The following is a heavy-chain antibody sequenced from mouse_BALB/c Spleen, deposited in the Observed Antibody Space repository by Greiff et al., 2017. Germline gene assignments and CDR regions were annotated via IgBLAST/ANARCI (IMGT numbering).Heavy chain of an antibody. CDR2: IWSGGST. Sequence: VQLKESGPGLVQPSQSLSITCTVSGFSLTSYGVHWVRQSPGKGLEWLGVIWSGGSTDYNAAFISRLSISKDNSKSQVFFKMNSLQANDTAIYYCARNGGLRRGYAMDYWGQGTSVTVSS. V-gene: IGHV2-2*02. J-gene: IGHJ4*01. CDR1: GFSLTSYG. D-gene: IGHD2-4*01. CDR3: ARNGGLRRGYAMDY.